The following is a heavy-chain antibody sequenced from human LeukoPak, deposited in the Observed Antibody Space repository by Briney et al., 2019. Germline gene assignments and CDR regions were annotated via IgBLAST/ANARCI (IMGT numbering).Heavy chain of an antibody. CDR1: GFTFDDYA. D-gene: IGHD3-22*01. CDR3: AKDSRSSGSYFDY. CDR2: ISWNSGSI. J-gene: IGHJ4*02. Sequence: PGGSLRLSCAASGFTFDDYAMHWVRQAPGKGLEWVSGISWNSGSIGYADSVKGRFTISRDNAKNSLYLQMNSLRAEGTALYYCAKDSRSSGSYFDYWGQGTLVTVSS. V-gene: IGHV3-9*01.